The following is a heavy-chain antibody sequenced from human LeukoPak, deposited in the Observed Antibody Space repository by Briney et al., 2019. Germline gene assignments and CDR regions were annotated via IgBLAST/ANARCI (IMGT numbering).Heavy chain of an antibody. D-gene: IGHD6-19*01. CDR3: ASQWLVDFDY. Sequence: PSETLSLTCTVSGGSISSYYWSWIRQPPGKGLEWIGYIYYSGSTYYNPSLKSRVTISVDTSKNQFSLKLSSVTAADTAVYYCASQWLVDFDYWGQGTLVTVSS. V-gene: IGHV4-59*12. CDR1: GGSISSYY. J-gene: IGHJ4*02. CDR2: IYYSGST.